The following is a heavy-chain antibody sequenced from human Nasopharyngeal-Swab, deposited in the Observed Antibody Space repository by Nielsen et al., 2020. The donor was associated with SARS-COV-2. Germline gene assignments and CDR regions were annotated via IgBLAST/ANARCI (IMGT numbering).Heavy chain of an antibody. Sequence: WIRQPPGKGLEWIGRIHTSGSTNYNPSLKSRVTISVDTSKNQFSLKLSSVTAADTAGEEGARESYDFWSGYYLADYMDVWGKGTTVTVSS. V-gene: IGHV4-61*02. D-gene: IGHD3-3*01. CDR2: IHTSGST. J-gene: IGHJ6*03. CDR3: ARESYDFWSGYYLADYMDV.